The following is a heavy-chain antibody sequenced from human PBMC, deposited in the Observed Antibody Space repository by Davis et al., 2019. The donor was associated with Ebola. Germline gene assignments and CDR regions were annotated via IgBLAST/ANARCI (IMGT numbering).Heavy chain of an antibody. Sequence: HSQTLSLTCAISGDSVSITSAGWNWIRQSPSRGLEWLGRTYYNSKWYNDYAVSVKSRITINPDTAKNQFSLQLNSVIPEDTALYYCARGWFRAGMDVWGEGTTVTVSS. CDR1: GDSVSITSAG. J-gene: IGHJ6*04. V-gene: IGHV6-1*01. CDR2: TYYNSKWYN. CDR3: ARGWFRAGMDV. D-gene: IGHD3-10*01.